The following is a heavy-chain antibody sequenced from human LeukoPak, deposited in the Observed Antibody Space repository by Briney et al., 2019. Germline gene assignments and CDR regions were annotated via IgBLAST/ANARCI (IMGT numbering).Heavy chain of an antibody. Sequence: SETLSLTCAVSGGSISSSNWWSWVRQPPGKGLEWIGEIYHSGSTNYNPSLKSRVTISVDKSKNQFSLKLSSVTAADTAVYYCAREYYYGSGSSGSAFDIWGQGTMVTVSS. V-gene: IGHV4-4*02. D-gene: IGHD3-10*01. J-gene: IGHJ3*02. CDR3: AREYYYGSGSSGSAFDI. CDR2: IYHSGST. CDR1: GGSISSSNW.